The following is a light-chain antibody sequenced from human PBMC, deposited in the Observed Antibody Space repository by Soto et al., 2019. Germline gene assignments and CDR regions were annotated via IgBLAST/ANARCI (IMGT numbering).Light chain of an antibody. CDR3: QQLNSYPLT. V-gene: IGKV1-9*01. CDR1: QGISSY. Sequence: IQLTQSPSSLSASVGDRVTITCRASQGISSYLAWYQQKPGKAPKLLIYAASTLQSGVPLRFSGSGSGTDFTLTISSLQPEDFATYYCQQLNSYPLTFGGGTKVDIK. J-gene: IGKJ4*01. CDR2: AAS.